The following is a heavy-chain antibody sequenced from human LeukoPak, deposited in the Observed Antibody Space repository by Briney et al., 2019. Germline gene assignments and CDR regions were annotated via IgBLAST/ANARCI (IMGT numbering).Heavy chain of an antibody. Sequence: SETLSLTCTVSGGSISSYYWSWIRQPPGKGLEWIGYIYYSGSTNYNPSLKSRVTISVDTSKNQFSLKLSSVSAAATAVYYCARVAGNWFDPWGQGTLVTVSS. CDR2: IYYSGST. D-gene: IGHD2-21*01. CDR1: GGSISSYY. V-gene: IGHV4-59*12. J-gene: IGHJ5*02. CDR3: ARVAGNWFDP.